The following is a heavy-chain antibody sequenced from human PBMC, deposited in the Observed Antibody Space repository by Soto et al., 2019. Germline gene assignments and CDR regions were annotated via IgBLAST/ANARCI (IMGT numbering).Heavy chain of an antibody. CDR2: TYPGDSAT. V-gene: IGHV5-51*01. CDR3: ASEGIGATGSSGMDV. D-gene: IGHD1-26*01. J-gene: IGHJ6*02. Sequence: VESLRVCRSGSVDSFTSYWIGWVRQMPGKGLEWMGITYPGDSATRSSRSFEGQVTISADKSISTAYLQGSSPKASDTAMYYCASEGIGATGSSGMDVWGQGTTVTVSS. CDR1: VDSFTSYW.